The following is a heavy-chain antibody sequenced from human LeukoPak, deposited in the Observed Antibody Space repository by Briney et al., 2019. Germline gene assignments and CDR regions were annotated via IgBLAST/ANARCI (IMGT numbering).Heavy chain of an antibody. V-gene: IGHV3-23*01. Sequence: GGSLRLSCAASGFTFSTYAVNWVRQAPGKGLEWVSTISGSGDSTYYADSVKGRFTISRDNSKNTLYLQMNSLRAEDTAVYYCARSIDIAAAEVWGQGTLVTVSS. J-gene: IGHJ4*02. CDR3: ARSIDIAAAEV. CDR2: ISGSGDST. CDR1: GFTFSTYA. D-gene: IGHD6-13*01.